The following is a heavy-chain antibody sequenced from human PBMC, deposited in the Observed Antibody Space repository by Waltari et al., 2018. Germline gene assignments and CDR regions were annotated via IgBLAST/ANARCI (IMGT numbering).Heavy chain of an antibody. V-gene: IGHV1-8*02. CDR2: MNPNSGNT. CDR1: GYTFTSYD. D-gene: IGHD3-22*01. Sequence: QVQLVQSGAEVKKPGASVKVSCKASGYTFTSYDINWVRQATGQGLEWMGWMNPNSGNTGYAQKFQGRVTMTRNTSISTAYMELSSLRSEDTAVYYCAREGPYYYDSSGYYHPFDYYGMDVWGQGTTVTVSS. J-gene: IGHJ6*02. CDR3: AREGPYYYDSSGYYHPFDYYGMDV.